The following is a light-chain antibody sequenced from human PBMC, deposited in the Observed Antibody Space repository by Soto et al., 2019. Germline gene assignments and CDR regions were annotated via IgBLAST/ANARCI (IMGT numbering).Light chain of an antibody. Sequence: QAVVTQEPSLPVSPGRTVTLTCASSTGVGTSDHHTYWFQQKPGQALMILIFDARKRHSWTPARFSGSLLGGQAALTLSGAQPEDEAEYYCLLTFRGPWVFGGGTKGTVL. J-gene: IGLJ3*02. CDR1: TGVGTSDHH. CDR3: LLTFRGPWV. V-gene: IGLV7-46*01. CDR2: DAR.